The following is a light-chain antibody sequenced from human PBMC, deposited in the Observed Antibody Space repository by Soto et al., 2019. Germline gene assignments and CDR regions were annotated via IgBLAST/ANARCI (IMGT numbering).Light chain of an antibody. CDR1: QSVSSN. V-gene: IGKV3-15*01. CDR3: QQYNNWPRIT. J-gene: IGKJ5*01. CDR2: GAS. Sequence: EIVMTQSPATLSVSPGERATLSCRASQSVSSNLAWYQQKPGQAPRLLIYGASTRATGIPARFSGSGSGTEFTLTISSLQSEDFAFYYCQQYNNWPRITFGQGTRLEIK.